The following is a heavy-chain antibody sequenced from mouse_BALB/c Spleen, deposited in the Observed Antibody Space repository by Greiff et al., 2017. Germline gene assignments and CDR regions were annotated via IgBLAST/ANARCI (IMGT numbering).Heavy chain of an antibody. V-gene: IGHV1-18*01. CDR3: ARWGYGYFDY. D-gene: IGHD2-14*01. J-gene: IGHJ2*01. CDR1: GYTFTDYN. CDR2: INPNNGGT. Sequence: LVESGASVKIPCKASGYTFTDYNMDWVKQSHGKSLEWIGDINPNNGGTIYNQKFKGKATLTVDKSSSTAYMELRSLTSEDTAVYYCARWGYGYFDYWGQGTTLTVSS.